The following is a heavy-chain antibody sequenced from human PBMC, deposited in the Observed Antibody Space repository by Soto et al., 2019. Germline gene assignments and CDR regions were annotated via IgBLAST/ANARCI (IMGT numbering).Heavy chain of an antibody. CDR1: GGSISSYY. V-gene: IGHV4-59*08. J-gene: IGHJ5*02. Sequence: SETLSLTCTVSGGSISSYYWSWIRQPPGKGLEWIGYIYYSGSTNYNPSLKSRVTISVDTSTNQFSLKLRSVTAADTAVYYCARRYCSGGSCYWFDPWGQGTLVTVSS. CDR3: ARRYCSGGSCYWFDP. CDR2: IYYSGST. D-gene: IGHD2-15*01.